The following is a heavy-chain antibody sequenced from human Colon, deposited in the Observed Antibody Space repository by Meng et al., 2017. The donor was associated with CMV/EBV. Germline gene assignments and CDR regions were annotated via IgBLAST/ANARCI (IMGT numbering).Heavy chain of an antibody. CDR1: GGSISSYH. J-gene: IGHJ5*02. D-gene: IGHD6-6*01. Sequence: SQTRSLTGIVSGGSISSYHWSWIRQPPGKGLEWIGYIRYSGSTNSNPSLKSRVTISVDTSKNQFSLKLSSVTAADTTVYYCAREGSPSWGFDPWGQGTLVTVSS. CDR3: AREGSPSWGFDP. V-gene: IGHV4-59*01. CDR2: IRYSGST.